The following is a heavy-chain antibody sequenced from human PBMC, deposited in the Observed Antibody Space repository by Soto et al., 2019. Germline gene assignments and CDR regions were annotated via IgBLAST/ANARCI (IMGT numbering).Heavy chain of an antibody. D-gene: IGHD6-13*01. CDR3: AKNAGRNSWYQTPFDY. CDR2: IYYSGST. CDR1: GGSISSSRYY. V-gene: IGHV4-39*01. J-gene: IGHJ4*02. Sequence: SETRSLTCTVSGGSISSSRYYCGWIRQPPGKGLEWIGSIYYSGSTYYNPHLKGRVAISVDTSKNQFSLKLSSVTAADTAVYYCAKNAGRNSWYQTPFDYWGQGTLVTVSS.